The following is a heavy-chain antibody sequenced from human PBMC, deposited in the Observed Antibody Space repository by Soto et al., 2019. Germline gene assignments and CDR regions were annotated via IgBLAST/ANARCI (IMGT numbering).Heavy chain of an antibody. Sequence: SETLSLTCAVYGGSFSGYYWSWIRQPPGKGLEWIGEINHSGSTNYNPSLKSRVTISVDTSKNQFSLKLSSVTAADTAVYYCARDPTTVTTYYYYGMDVWGQGTTVTVSS. J-gene: IGHJ6*02. CDR3: ARDPTTVTTYYYYGMDV. V-gene: IGHV4-34*01. CDR2: INHSGST. D-gene: IGHD4-4*01. CDR1: GGSFSGYY.